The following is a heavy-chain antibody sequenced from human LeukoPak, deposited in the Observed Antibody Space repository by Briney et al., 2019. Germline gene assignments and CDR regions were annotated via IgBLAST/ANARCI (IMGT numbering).Heavy chain of an antibody. V-gene: IGHV3-30*18. CDR1: GFTVSNNY. J-gene: IGHJ4*02. CDR2: ISSDGSDK. Sequence: PGGSLRLSCAASGFTVSNNYMNWVRQAPGKGLEWVAVISSDGSDKYYADSVKGRFTISRDNSENTLYLQMNSLTAEDTTVYSCAKGVGAFFDYWGQGTLVTVSS. CDR3: AKGVGAFFDY. D-gene: IGHD1-26*01.